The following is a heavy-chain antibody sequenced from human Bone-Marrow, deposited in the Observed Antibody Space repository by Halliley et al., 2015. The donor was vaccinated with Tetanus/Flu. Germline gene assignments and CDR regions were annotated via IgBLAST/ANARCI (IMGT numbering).Heavy chain of an antibody. Sequence: TLSLTCAVSGFSVGSGGYYWSWIRQHPEKGLEWIGYIYYSGTTYYNPSLKSRLTISVDTSKNQFSLKLNSVTAADTAVYFCARGHSYGSGSYYAQDWGQGTLVTVSS. D-gene: IGHD3-10*01. J-gene: IGHJ4*02. CDR1: GFSVGSGGYY. CDR3: ARGHSYGSGSYYAQD. CDR2: IYYSGTT. V-gene: IGHV4-31*11.